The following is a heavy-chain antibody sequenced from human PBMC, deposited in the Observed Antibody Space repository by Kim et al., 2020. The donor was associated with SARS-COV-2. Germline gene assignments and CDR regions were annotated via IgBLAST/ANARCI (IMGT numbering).Heavy chain of an antibody. V-gene: IGHV3-23*01. CDR3: GKLGVVSDPNFDY. J-gene: IGHJ4*02. CDR1: GLTFSSYA. D-gene: IGHD2-15*01. Sequence: GGSLRLSCAASGLTFSSYAMSWVRQAPGKGLELVSAISGSGGSTYYADSVKGRFTISRDKSKNTLYLQMNSLRAEDTAVYYCGKLGVVSDPNFDYWGQGTLVTVSS. CDR2: ISGSGGST.